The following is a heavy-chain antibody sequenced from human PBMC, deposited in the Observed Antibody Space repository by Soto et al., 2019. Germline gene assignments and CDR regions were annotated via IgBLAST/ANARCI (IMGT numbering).Heavy chain of an antibody. D-gene: IGHD6-19*01. J-gene: IGHJ4*02. CDR1: GFTFSSYV. Sequence: PGGSLRLSCAASGFTFSSYVMHWVRQAPGKGLEWVAVISYDGSNKFYADSVKGRFTISRDNSKNTLYLQMNSLRAEDTAVYYCARRGYSSGWYLFHPDYWGQGTLVTVSS. CDR2: ISYDGSNK. V-gene: IGHV3-30-3*01. CDR3: ARRGYSSGWYLFHPDY.